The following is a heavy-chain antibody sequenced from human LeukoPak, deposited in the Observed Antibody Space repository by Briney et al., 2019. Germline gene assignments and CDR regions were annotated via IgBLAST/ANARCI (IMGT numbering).Heavy chain of an antibody. Sequence: KSSETLSLTCTISGGSISSYYWSWIRQPVGKGLEWIGRIYTSGSTNYNPSLKSRVTMSVDTSKNQFSLKLSSVTAADTAVYYCAREEGPYDSSHYWGQGTLVTVSS. CDR1: GGSISSYY. CDR2: IYTSGST. CDR3: AREEGPYDSSHY. J-gene: IGHJ4*02. V-gene: IGHV4-4*07. D-gene: IGHD3-22*01.